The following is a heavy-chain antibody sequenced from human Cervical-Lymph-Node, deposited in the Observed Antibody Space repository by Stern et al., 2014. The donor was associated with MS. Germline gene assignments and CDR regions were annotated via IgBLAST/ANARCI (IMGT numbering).Heavy chain of an antibody. Sequence: EVQLVESGGGLVQPGRSLRLSCAASGFTFDDYAMHLVRQAPGKGLEWVSGISWNSGSIGYADSVKGRFTISRDNAKNSLYLQMNSLRAEDTALYYCVKGTDNSAWYEDFDYWGQGTLVTVSS. V-gene: IGHV3-9*01. CDR1: GFTFDDYA. D-gene: IGHD6-19*01. CDR2: ISWNSGSI. J-gene: IGHJ4*02. CDR3: VKGTDNSAWYEDFDY.